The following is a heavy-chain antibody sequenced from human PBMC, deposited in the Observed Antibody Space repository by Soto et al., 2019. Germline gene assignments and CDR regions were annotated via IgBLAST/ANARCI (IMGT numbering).Heavy chain of an antibody. CDR1: GFTVSSNY. J-gene: IGHJ5*02. V-gene: IGHV3-53*01. Sequence: GGSLRLSCAASGFTVSSNYMSWVRQAPGKGLEWVSVIYSGGSTYYADSVKGRFTISRDNSKNTLYLQMNSLRAEDTAVYYCARDRSYDYVWGTEGFDPWGQGTLVTVSS. D-gene: IGHD3-16*01. CDR2: IYSGGST. CDR3: ARDRSYDYVWGTEGFDP.